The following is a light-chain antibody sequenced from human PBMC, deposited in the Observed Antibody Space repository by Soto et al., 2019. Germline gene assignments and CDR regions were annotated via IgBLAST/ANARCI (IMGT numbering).Light chain of an antibody. Sequence: EIVLTQSPGTLSLSAGERATLSCRASQTISSNYLAWYQQKPGQAPRLLIFGASYRATGIPDRFSGSGSGTDFTLTISRLEPEDFAVYYCQQYGRSPPEFTFGPGTKVHIK. V-gene: IGKV3-20*01. CDR2: GAS. J-gene: IGKJ3*01. CDR3: QQYGRSPPEFT. CDR1: QTISSNY.